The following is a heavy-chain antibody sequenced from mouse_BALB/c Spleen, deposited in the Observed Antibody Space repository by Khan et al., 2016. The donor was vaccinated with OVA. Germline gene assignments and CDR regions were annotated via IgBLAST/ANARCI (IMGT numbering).Heavy chain of an antibody. D-gene: IGHD1-2*01. CDR2: IFPGTDNI. V-gene: IGHV1-66*01. CDR1: GYRFANYQ. J-gene: IGHJ2*01. Sequence: QVQLQQSGPELVKPGASVNISCKTSGYRFANYQMHWVKQRPGQELEWIGWIFPGTDNIQYNEMFKDKATLTADTSSSTAFMQLSSLTSDDSAVYFCARGYYGYVNYFDFWGQGTALTVSS. CDR3: ARGYYGYVNYFDF.